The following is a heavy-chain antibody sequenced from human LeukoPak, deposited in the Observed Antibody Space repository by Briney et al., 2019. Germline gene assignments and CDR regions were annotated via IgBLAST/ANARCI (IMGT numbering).Heavy chain of an antibody. CDR3: AREGPDYYDSSGLDY. Sequence: PSETLSLTCAVSGGSISSSNWWSWVRQPPGKGLEWIGEIYHSGSTNYNPSLKSRVTISVDTSKNQFSLKLSSVTAADTAVYYCAREGPDYYDSSGLDYWGQGTLVTVSS. J-gene: IGHJ4*02. D-gene: IGHD3-22*01. V-gene: IGHV4-4*02. CDR1: GGSISSSNW. CDR2: IYHSGST.